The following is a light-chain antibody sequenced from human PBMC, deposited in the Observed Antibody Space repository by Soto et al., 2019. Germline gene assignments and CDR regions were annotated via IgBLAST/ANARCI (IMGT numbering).Light chain of an antibody. CDR2: DVS. CDR3: SSYTTSNTRQIV. V-gene: IGLV2-14*03. CDR1: SSDVGGYNY. J-gene: IGLJ1*01. Sequence: QSVLTQPASVSGSPGQSIPISCTATSSDVGGYNYVSWYQHHPGKAPKLLIYDVSNRPSGVSNRFSGSKSDNTASLTISGLQPEDEADYYCSSYTTSNTRQIVFGTGTKLTVL.